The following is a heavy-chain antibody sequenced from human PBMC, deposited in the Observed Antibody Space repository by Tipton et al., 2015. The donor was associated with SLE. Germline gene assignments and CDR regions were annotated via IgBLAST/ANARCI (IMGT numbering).Heavy chain of an antibody. J-gene: IGHJ6*03. V-gene: IGHV4-59*12. CDR2: MYHSGST. CDR1: GGSIRNYY. Sequence: TLSLTCTVSGGSIRNYYWSWMRQPPGKGLEWIGQMYHSGSTNYNPSLKSRVTTSVDTSKNQFSLRLTSMTPADTAVYYCARGGLGVSYYYYMDVWGKGTTVTVSS. CDR3: ARGGLGVSYYYYMDV. D-gene: IGHD1-26*01.